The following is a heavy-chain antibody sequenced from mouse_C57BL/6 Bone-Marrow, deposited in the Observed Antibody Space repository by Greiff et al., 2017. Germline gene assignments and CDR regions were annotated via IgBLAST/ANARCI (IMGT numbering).Heavy chain of an antibody. CDR2: ISSGGSYT. CDR3: ARPGSSYYFDY. Sequence: EVKLMESGGDLVKPGGSLKLSCAASGFPFSSYGMSWVRQTPDKRLEWVATISSGGSYTYYPDSVKGRFTISRDNAKNTLYLQMSSLKSEDTAMYYCARPGSSYYFDYWGQGTTLTVSS. V-gene: IGHV5-6*01. J-gene: IGHJ2*01. D-gene: IGHD1-1*01. CDR1: GFPFSSYG.